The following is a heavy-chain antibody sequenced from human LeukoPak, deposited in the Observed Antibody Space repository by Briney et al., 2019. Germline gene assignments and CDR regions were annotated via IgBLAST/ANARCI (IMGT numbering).Heavy chain of an antibody. CDR3: ARDVRGSYHKNDYYYYGMDV. CDR1: IGSISSSKW. Sequence: SETLSLTCSVSIGSISSSKWWSWVRQSPVKGLEWIGEIYLYGTTNYNPSFTSRVTMSVDRSRNQFSLKLTSVTAADTAVYYCARDVRGSYHKNDYYYYGMDVWGQGTTVTVSS. J-gene: IGHJ6*02. D-gene: IGHD1-26*01. CDR2: IYLYGTT. V-gene: IGHV4-4*02.